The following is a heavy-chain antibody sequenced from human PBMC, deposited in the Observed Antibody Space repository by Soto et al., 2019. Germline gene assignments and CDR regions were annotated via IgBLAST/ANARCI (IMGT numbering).Heavy chain of an antibody. J-gene: IGHJ6*03. V-gene: IGHV1-8*01. CDR1: GYTFSRYD. Sequence: QVQLVQSGAEVKKPGASVKVSCKASGYTFSRYDINWVRQATGQGLEWMGWMNPNSGNTGYAQKFQGRVTMTRNTYITTAYMELSSLRSDDTAVYFCARGKREHDILTDSYYYYMDVWGKGTTVTVSS. CDR3: ARGKREHDILTDSYYYYMDV. CDR2: MNPNSGNT. D-gene: IGHD3-9*01.